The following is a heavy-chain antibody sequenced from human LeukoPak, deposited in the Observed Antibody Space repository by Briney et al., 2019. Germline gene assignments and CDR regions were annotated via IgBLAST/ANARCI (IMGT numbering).Heavy chain of an antibody. V-gene: IGHV1-69*13. CDR1: GGTFSSYA. CDR2: IIPIFGTA. Sequence: ASVKVSCRASGGTFSSYAISWVRQAPGQGLEWMGGIIPIFGTANYAQKFQGRVTITADESTSTAYVELSSLRSEDTAVYYCARDSNSSSFLMAYYYYYYMDVWGKGTTVTVSS. D-gene: IGHD6-6*01. J-gene: IGHJ6*03. CDR3: ARDSNSSSFLMAYYYYYYMDV.